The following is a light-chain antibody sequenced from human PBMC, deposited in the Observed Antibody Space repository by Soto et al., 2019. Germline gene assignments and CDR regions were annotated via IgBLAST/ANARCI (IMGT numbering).Light chain of an antibody. CDR3: QQYYSHSLYT. V-gene: IGKV1-5*01. CDR1: QSLNNW. J-gene: IGKJ2*01. CDR2: DAS. Sequence: DIQMTQSPSTLSASVGDRVTITCRASQSLNNWLDWYQQKPGKAPKLLIYDASTLESGVPSRFSGSGSGSEFTLTISSLQPDDFASYYCQQYYSHSLYTFGQGTKLEIK.